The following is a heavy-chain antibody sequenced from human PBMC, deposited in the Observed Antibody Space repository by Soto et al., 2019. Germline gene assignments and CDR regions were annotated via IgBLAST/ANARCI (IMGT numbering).Heavy chain of an antibody. CDR3: VHSPCVGDCRQQYSSHSYSGLAV. CDR2: IYWDGDK. CDR1: GLSLSTTGMG. Sequence: QITLKESGPTLVKPTQTLTLTCTFSGLSLSTTGMGVGWIRQPPGKAPEWLALIYWDGDKRYPPPLQSRITITQDTYKNHEVLTMTNMNPVNTATYYCVHSPCVGDCRQQYSSHSYSGLAVWGQGTTVTVSS. J-gene: IGHJ6*02. D-gene: IGHD2-21*02. V-gene: IGHV2-5*02.